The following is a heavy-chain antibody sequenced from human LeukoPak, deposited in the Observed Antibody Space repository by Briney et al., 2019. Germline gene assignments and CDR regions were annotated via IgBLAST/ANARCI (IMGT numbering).Heavy chain of an antibody. CDR2: ISLTGET. V-gene: IGHV4-4*02. CDR3: SRESGAFCPFGY. D-gene: IGHD1-26*01. Sequence: PSETLSLTCGVSGGSISSTNWWSWVRHPPGQGLQWIGEISLTGETNYNPSLNGRVTMSLDKSRNQLSLKLTSVTAADTAIYYCSRESGAFCPFGYWGEGTLVSVPP. J-gene: IGHJ4*02. CDR1: GGSISSTNW.